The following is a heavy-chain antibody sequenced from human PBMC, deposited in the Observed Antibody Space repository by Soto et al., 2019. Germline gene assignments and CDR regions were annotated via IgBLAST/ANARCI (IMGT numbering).Heavy chain of an antibody. CDR3: ARDLVAAAGSGDYYYYGMDV. V-gene: IGHV1-69*13. Sequence: SVKVSCKASGGTFSSYAISWVRQAPGQGLEWMGGIIPIFGTANYAQKFQGRVTITADESTSTAYMELSSLRSEDTAVYYCARDLVAAAGSGDYYYYGMDVWGQGTTVTV. CDR1: GGTFSSYA. J-gene: IGHJ6*02. CDR2: IIPIFGTA. D-gene: IGHD6-13*01.